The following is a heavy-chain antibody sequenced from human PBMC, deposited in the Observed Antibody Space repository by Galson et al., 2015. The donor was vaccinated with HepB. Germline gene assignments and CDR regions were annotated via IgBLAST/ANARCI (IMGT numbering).Heavy chain of an antibody. CDR3: ARMESSSWYEGNWFDP. D-gene: IGHD6-13*01. V-gene: IGHV5-51*01. J-gene: IGHJ5*02. Sequence: QSGAEVKKPGESLKISCKGSGYSFTSYWIGWVRQMPGKGLEWMGIIYPGDSDTRYSPSFQGQVTISADKSISTAYLQWSSLKASDTAMYYCARMESSSWYEGNWFDPWGQGTLVTVSS. CDR1: GYSFTSYW. CDR2: IYPGDSDT.